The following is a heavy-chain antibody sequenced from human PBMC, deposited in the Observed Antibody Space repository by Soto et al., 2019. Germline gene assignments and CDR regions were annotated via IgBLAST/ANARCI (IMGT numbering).Heavy chain of an antibody. CDR3: AKVISTRRPVGSPYGMDV. V-gene: IGHV3-23*01. J-gene: IGHJ6*02. Sequence: EVQLLESGGGLVQPGGSLRLSCAASGFTFSSYAMSWVRQAPGKWLEWVSAISGSGGSTYYADSVEGRFTISRDNSKNTLYLQMNSLRAEDTAVYYCAKVISTRRPVGSPYGMDVWGQGTTVTVSS. CDR1: GFTFSSYA. D-gene: IGHD1-26*01. CDR2: ISGSGGST.